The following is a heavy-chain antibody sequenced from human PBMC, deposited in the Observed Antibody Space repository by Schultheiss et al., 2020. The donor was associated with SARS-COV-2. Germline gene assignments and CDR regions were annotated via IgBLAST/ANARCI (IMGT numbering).Heavy chain of an antibody. V-gene: IGHV4-59*12. Sequence: SETLSLTCAVYGGSISSYYWSWIRQPPGKGLEWIGYIYYSGSTNYNPSLKSRVTISVDTSKNQFSLKLSSVTAADTAVYYCARGGPFEDIVVVPAAIRWFDPWGQGTLVTVSS. CDR3: ARGGPFEDIVVVPAAIRWFDP. CDR2: IYYSGST. J-gene: IGHJ5*02. CDR1: GGSISSYY. D-gene: IGHD2-2*02.